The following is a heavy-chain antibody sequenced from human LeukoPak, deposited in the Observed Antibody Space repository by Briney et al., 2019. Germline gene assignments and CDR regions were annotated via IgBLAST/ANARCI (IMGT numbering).Heavy chain of an antibody. CDR2: ISGSGGST. D-gene: IGHD2-15*01. Sequence: PGGSLRLSCAASGFTFSSYAMSWVRQAPGKGLEWVSAISGSGGSTYYADSVKGRFTISRDNAKNSLYLQMNSLRAEDTAVYYCARDPPGYCSGGSCLGPHVYWGQGTLVTVSS. J-gene: IGHJ4*02. CDR3: ARDPPGYCSGGSCLGPHVY. CDR1: GFTFSSYA. V-gene: IGHV3-23*01.